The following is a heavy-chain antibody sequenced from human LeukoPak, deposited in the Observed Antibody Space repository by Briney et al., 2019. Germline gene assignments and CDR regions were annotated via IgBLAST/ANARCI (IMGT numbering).Heavy chain of an antibody. CDR1: GFTFRNYW. J-gene: IGHJ4*02. D-gene: IGHD6-13*01. Sequence: GGSLRLSCAASGFTFRNYWMHWVRQAPGKGLVWVSRISRDGATTHYAGSVKGRFTISRDNAKNMVYLQMDSLSAEDTAVYYCARDSAGNDYWGQGTLVTVSS. CDR2: ISRDGATT. V-gene: IGHV3-74*01. CDR3: ARDSAGNDY.